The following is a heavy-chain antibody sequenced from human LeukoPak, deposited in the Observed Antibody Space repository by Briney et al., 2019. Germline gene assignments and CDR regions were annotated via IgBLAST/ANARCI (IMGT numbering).Heavy chain of an antibody. Sequence: ASVKVSCKASGYTFTSNAMNWVRQAPGQGLEWMGWINTNTGNPAYAQGFTGRFVFSLDTSVSMAYLQISTLRAEDTAVYYCTRGPYSGMDVWGQGTTVTVSS. J-gene: IGHJ6*02. CDR3: TRGPYSGMDV. CDR2: INTNTGNP. V-gene: IGHV7-4-1*04. D-gene: IGHD4-11*01. CDR1: GYTFTSNA.